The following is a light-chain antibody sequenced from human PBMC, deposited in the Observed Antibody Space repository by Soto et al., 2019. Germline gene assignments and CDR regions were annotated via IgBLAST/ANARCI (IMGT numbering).Light chain of an antibody. CDR3: QQYGSSPPFS. CDR2: GAS. V-gene: IGKV3-20*01. J-gene: IGKJ3*01. Sequence: EIVLTQSPGTLSLSPGERATLSCRASQSVSSTYLAWYQQKPGQAPRLLIYGASNRATGIPYRFSGGGSGTDFTLTISRLEPEDFAVYYCQQYGSSPPFSFGPGTTVEIK. CDR1: QSVSSTY.